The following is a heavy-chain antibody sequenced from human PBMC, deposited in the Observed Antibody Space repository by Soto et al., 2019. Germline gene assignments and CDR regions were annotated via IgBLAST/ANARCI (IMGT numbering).Heavy chain of an antibody. Sequence: GEFQKISYKGAGCSCTSYWIGWVRQMPGKGLEWMGIIYPGDSDTRYSPSFQGQVTISADKSISTAYLQWSSLKASDTAMYYCARRHERHDYGDYLPDYWGQGTLVTVSS. J-gene: IGHJ4*02. CDR3: ARRHERHDYGDYLPDY. D-gene: IGHD4-17*01. CDR1: GCSCTSYW. V-gene: IGHV5-51*01. CDR2: IYPGDSDT.